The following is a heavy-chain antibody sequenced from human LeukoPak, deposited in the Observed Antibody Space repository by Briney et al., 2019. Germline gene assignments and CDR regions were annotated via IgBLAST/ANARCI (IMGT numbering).Heavy chain of an antibody. V-gene: IGHV1-69*04. CDR3: ARGKQQWSYTYFDY. CDR2: IIPILGIA. J-gene: IGHJ4*02. CDR1: GGTFSSYA. D-gene: IGHD6-13*01. Sequence: ASVKVSCKASGGTFSSYAISWVRQAPGQGLEWMGRIIPILGIANYAQKFQGRVTITADKSTSTAYMELSSLRSEDTAVYYCARGKQQWSYTYFDYWGQGTLVTVSS.